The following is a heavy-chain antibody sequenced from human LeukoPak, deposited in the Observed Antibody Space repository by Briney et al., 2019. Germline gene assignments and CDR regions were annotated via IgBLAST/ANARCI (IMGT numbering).Heavy chain of an antibody. Sequence: PGGSLRLSCAASGFTFSNYWMHWVRQAPGKGRAWVSRISSDGSSTSYADSVKGRFTISRDNAKNTLYLQMNSLRAEDTAVYYCARTAYSDYSLGFWGQGTLVTVSS. D-gene: IGHD5-12*01. J-gene: IGHJ4*02. CDR2: ISSDGSST. V-gene: IGHV3-74*01. CDR3: ARTAYSDYSLGF. CDR1: GFTFSNYW.